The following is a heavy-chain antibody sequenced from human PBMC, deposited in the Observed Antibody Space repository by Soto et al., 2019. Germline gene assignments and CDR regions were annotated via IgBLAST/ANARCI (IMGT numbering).Heavy chain of an antibody. CDR2: VDPSDSDV. J-gene: IGHJ4*02. Sequence: WESLKISCEGTGYRFSSSWIGWLRQKPGKGLEWLGNVDPSDSDVRYSPVFEGQVTISAHNSINTAYLQLLNLKASDTAIYYCTKWATSSFDSWGQGTRVTVSS. D-gene: IGHD1-26*01. CDR3: TKWATSSFDS. CDR1: GYRFSSSW. V-gene: IGHV5-51*01.